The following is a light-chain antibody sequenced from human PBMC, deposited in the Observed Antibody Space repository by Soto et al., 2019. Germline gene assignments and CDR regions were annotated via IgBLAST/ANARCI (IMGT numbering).Light chain of an antibody. CDR3: QQICSAPLT. CDR1: KSSTTY. CDR2: GAS. Sequence: IQMTQSPSSLFAPVGDSVTITCPAKKSSTTYLDWYRQKPGKAPKLLIYGASSLDSGVPARFSGSGSETEFTLAISSMQPEDFAAYFCQQICSAPLTFGRGTKVDI. V-gene: IGKV1-39*01. J-gene: IGKJ1*01.